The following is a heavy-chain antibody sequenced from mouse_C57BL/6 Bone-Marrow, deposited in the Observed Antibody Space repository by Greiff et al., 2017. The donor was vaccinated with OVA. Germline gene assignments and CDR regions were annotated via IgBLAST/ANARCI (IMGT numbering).Heavy chain of an antibody. CDR3: ARWGYYYGSSYWYFDV. CDR1: GYTFTSYW. D-gene: IGHD1-1*01. V-gene: IGHV1-53*01. CDR2: INPSNGGT. J-gene: IGHJ1*03. Sequence: QVQLKQPGTELVKPGASVKLSCKASGYTFTSYWMHWVKQRPGQGLEWIGNINPSNGGTNYNEKFKSKPTLTVDKSSSTAYMQLSSLTSEDSAVYYCARWGYYYGSSYWYFDVWGTGTTVTVSS.